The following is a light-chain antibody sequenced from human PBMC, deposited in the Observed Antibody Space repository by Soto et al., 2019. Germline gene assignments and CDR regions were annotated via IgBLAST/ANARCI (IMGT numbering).Light chain of an antibody. CDR3: HQYDGLLQT. Sequence: DLQMTQSPSSLSASVGDRVTITCQANQDINNYLNWYQQKPGKAPKLLIYDASNLETGVPSRFSGSGSGTDFTFTISSLQPEDIATYYCHQYDGLLQTFGGGTKVEIK. CDR1: QDINNY. CDR2: DAS. V-gene: IGKV1-33*01. J-gene: IGKJ4*01.